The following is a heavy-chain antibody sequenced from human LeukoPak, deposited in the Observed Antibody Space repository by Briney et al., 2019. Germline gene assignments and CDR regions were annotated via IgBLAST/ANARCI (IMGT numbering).Heavy chain of an antibody. Sequence: GGSLRLSCAASGFTFSSHSMNWVRQAPGKGLEWVSYISSSSSTIYYADSVKGRFTISRDNAKNSLYLQMNSLRAEDTAVYYCARGAYYYEDWGQGTPVTVSS. CDR1: GFTFSSHS. CDR2: ISSSSSTI. J-gene: IGHJ4*02. V-gene: IGHV3-48*01. CDR3: ARGAYYYED.